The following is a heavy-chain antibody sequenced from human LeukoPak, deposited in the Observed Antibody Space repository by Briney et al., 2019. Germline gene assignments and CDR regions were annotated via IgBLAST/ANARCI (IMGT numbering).Heavy chain of an antibody. D-gene: IGHD2-15*01. V-gene: IGHV1-2*02. CDR1: GYTSAVYY. J-gene: IGHJ4*02. CDR2: INPNKGDT. CDR3: TRSSWDCSSGSCYSNMNFDY. Sequence: ASVKVSCKASGYTSAVYYIHWVRRAPGQGLEWLGWINPNKGDTKSAQKFRDRVIMTTDTSLTTAYMEVINLSSDDTAVYYCTRSSWDCSSGSCYSNMNFDYWGQGTLVTVSS.